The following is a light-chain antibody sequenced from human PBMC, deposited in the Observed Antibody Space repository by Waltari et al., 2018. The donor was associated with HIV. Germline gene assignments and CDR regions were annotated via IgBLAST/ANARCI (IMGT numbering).Light chain of an antibody. Sequence: DVVMTQSPLSLPVTLGQPASISCRSSQSLVHSDGKTYLNWFHQRPGQSPRRLIYQVSNRDYGLPDRFSGRGSDTDFTLKISRVEAEDVGVYYCMQGTHWPPAFGGGTKVEIK. CDR1: QSLVHSDGKTY. CDR3: MQGTHWPPA. J-gene: IGKJ4*01. V-gene: IGKV2-30*02. CDR2: QVS.